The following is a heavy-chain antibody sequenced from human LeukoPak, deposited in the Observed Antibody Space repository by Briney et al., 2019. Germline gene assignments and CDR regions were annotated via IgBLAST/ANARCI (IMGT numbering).Heavy chain of an antibody. CDR1: GGSISSSRYY. J-gene: IGHJ5*02. CDR3: ARSHYYDSSGSLNNWFDP. V-gene: IGHV4-39*07. CDR2: IYYSGST. D-gene: IGHD3-22*01. Sequence: LETLSLTCTISGGSISSSRYYWGWIRQPPGKGLEWIGSIYYSGSTYYNPSLKSRVTISVDTSKNQFSLKLSSVTAADTAVYYCARSHYYDSSGSLNNWFDPWGQGTLVTVSS.